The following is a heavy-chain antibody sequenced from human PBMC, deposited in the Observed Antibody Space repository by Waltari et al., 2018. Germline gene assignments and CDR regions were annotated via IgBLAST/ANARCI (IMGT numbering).Heavy chain of an antibody. Sequence: HLVESGGGSVQPGGSLRLSCAASGFTFSNFWMRWVRRAPGKGLGGVASIRQDGSEKQYVDSVKGRFTVSRDNAKNSLYLQMNTLGAEDTAVYYCTTLSVTKTSDYWGQGTLVTVSS. CDR1: GFTFSNFW. J-gene: IGHJ4*02. CDR2: IRQDGSEK. D-gene: IGHD4-4*01. CDR3: TTLSVTKTSDY. V-gene: IGHV3-7*01.